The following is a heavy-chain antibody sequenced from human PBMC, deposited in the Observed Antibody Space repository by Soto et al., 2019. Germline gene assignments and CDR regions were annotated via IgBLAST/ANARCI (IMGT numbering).Heavy chain of an antibody. Sequence: QWQLQGSAPGLVKPSKTLSLTCPVSGGSISGGGYYWSWIRQHPGKGLALIGYIYYSGSTYYNPSLKSRVTISVDTSKNQFSLKLSSVTAADTAVYYCARESLLVRGVTVDYWGQGTLVTVSS. D-gene: IGHD3-10*01. CDR3: ARESLLVRGVTVDY. CDR1: GGSISGGGYY. J-gene: IGHJ4*02. V-gene: IGHV4-31*03. CDR2: IYYSGST.